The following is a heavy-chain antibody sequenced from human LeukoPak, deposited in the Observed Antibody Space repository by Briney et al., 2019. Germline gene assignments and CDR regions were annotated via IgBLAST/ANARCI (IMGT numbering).Heavy chain of an antibody. J-gene: IGHJ6*02. CDR1: GFTFSSYA. CDR3: ARGNIFYYYGMDV. V-gene: IGHV3-66*01. Sequence: PGGSLRLSCAASGFTFSSYAMTWVRQSPGTGLDWVSAVYAGGSTHYADSVKGRFTISRDSSKNTLDLQMNNLRVEDTAVYYCARGNIFYYYGMDVWGQGTTVTVSS. CDR2: VYAGGST. D-gene: IGHD3-3*02.